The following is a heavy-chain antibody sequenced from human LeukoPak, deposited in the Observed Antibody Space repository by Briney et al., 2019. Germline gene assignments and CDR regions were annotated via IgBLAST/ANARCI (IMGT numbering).Heavy chain of an antibody. CDR1: GYSISSGYY. CDR3: ARDRVYCSGGSCYPDYRAFDI. J-gene: IGHJ3*02. V-gene: IGHV4-38-2*02. CDR2: IYHSGNT. Sequence: SETLSLTCTVSGYSISSGYYWGWIRQPPGKGLEWIASIYHSGNTYYNPSLKSRVTISVETSKNQFSLKLTSMTAADTAVYYCARDRVYCSGGSCYPDYRAFDIWGQGTMVTVSS. D-gene: IGHD2-15*01.